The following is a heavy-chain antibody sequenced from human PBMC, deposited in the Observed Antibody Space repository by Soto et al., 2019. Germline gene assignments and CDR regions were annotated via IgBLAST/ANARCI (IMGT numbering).Heavy chain of an antibody. D-gene: IGHD6-13*01. V-gene: IGHV4-39*01. CDR1: GGSISYKYYH. Sequence: SETLSLTCTVSGGSISYKYYHWTWIRQSPGKGLEWIGSIYYSGSTYYNPSLKSRVTISVDTSKNQFSLKLSSVTAADTAVYYCARHYSSSWYDTLNQVDYWGQGTLVTVSS. CDR2: IYYSGST. CDR3: ARHYSSSWYDTLNQVDY. J-gene: IGHJ4*02.